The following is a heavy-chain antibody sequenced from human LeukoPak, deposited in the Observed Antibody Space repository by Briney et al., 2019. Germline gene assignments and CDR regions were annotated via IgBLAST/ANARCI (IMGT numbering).Heavy chain of an antibody. D-gene: IGHD6-19*01. V-gene: IGHV4-39*01. CDR2: IYYSGST. CDR1: GGSISSRRYY. Sequence: PSETLSLTCTVSGGSISSRRYYWGWLRQPPGKGLEWIGSIYYSGSTYYNPSLKSRVTISVDKSKNQFSLTLSSVTAADTAVYYCARPTSTGYSSGWYESGAIDIWGQGTMVTVSS. J-gene: IGHJ3*02. CDR3: ARPTSTGYSSGWYESGAIDI.